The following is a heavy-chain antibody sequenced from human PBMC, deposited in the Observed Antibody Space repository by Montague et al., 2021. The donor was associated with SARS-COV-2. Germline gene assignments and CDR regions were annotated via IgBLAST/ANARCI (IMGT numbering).Heavy chain of an antibody. CDR3: ARGVVAAPPLVDY. J-gene: IGHJ4*02. Sequence: ETLSLTCTVSGDSITYFYWNWIRQPAGNGLEWIGRISIGGGANSNPTPRRRVTMSMDTSKRQHPLKLNSVAAEDTAVYYCARGVVAAPPLVDYWGRGTLVTVSS. V-gene: IGHV4-4*07. CDR2: ISIGGGA. D-gene: IGHD2-15*01. CDR1: GDSITYFY.